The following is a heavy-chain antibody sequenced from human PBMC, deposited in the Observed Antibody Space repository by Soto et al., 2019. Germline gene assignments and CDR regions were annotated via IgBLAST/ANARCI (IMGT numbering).Heavy chain of an antibody. CDR1: NSTFSKIW. D-gene: IGHD2-15*01. CDR3: GRNSFPALDS. CDR2: IKHEAVGMTA. V-gene: IGHV3-15*07. J-gene: IGHJ3*02. Sequence: EVQLVESGGGLVKPGGSLRLSCEASNSTFSKIWMNWVRQAPGKGLAWAGLIKHEAVGMTAHYAASVKGRFIISRDASTDTVYTLRKSLGTGDAAFYYSGRNSFPALDSWGQGTMVMVSS.